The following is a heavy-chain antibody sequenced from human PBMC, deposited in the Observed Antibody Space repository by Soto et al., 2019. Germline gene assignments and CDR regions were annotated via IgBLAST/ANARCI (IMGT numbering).Heavy chain of an antibody. CDR3: ARSPPCISTSCFGQSAYGMDV. Sequence: PGESLKISCKGSGYSFTSYWIGWVRQMPGKGLEWMGIIYPGDSDTRYSPSFQGQVTISADKSISTAYLQWSSLKASDTAMYYCARSPPCISTSCFGQSAYGMDVWGQGTTVTVSS. CDR1: GYSFTSYW. CDR2: IYPGDSDT. J-gene: IGHJ6*02. V-gene: IGHV5-51*01. D-gene: IGHD2-2*01.